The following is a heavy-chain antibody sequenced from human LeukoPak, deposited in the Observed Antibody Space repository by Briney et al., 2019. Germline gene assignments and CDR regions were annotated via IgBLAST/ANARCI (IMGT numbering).Heavy chain of an antibody. J-gene: IGHJ4*02. D-gene: IGHD3-16*02. V-gene: IGHV4-34*01. CDR3: ARGLGGVISFFDY. Sequence: SETLSLTCAVYGGSFSGYYWSWIRQPPGKGLEWIGEINHSGSTNYNPSFKSRVTISVDTSKNQFSLKLSSVTAADTAVYYCARGLGGVISFFDYWGQGTLVTVSS. CDR1: GGSFSGYY. CDR2: INHSGST.